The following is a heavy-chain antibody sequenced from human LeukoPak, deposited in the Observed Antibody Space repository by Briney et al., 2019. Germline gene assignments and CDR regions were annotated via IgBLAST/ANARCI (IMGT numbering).Heavy chain of an antibody. V-gene: IGHV4-61*01. Sequence: SETLSLTCTVSGGSVSSGSYCWSWIRQPPGKGLEWIGYIYYSGSTNYNPSLKSRVTISVDTSKNQFSLKLSSVTAADTAVYYCARNEWELPFDYWGQGTLVTVSS. CDR3: ARNEWELPFDY. D-gene: IGHD1-26*01. CDR1: GGSVSSGSYC. J-gene: IGHJ4*02. CDR2: IYYSGST.